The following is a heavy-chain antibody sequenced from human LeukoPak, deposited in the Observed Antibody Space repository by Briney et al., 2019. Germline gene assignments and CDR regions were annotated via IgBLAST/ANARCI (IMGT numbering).Heavy chain of an antibody. Sequence: GGSLRLSYAASGFTFSSFFMSWVRQAPGKGLEWVANIKHDGSEEFYVDSVKGRFTISRENAKNSLYLQMNSLRAGDTAVYYCARVRKYSGYYSWYFDLWGRGTLVTVSS. D-gene: IGHD5-12*01. J-gene: IGHJ2*01. CDR1: GFTFSSFF. CDR2: IKHDGSEE. V-gene: IGHV3-7*01. CDR3: ARVRKYSGYYSWYFDL.